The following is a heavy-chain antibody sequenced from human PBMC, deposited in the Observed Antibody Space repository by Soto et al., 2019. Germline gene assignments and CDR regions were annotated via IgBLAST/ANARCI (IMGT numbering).Heavy chain of an antibody. Sequence: ASVKVSCKASGYTFTGYYMHWVRQAPGQGLEGMGWINPNSGGTNYAQKFQGRVTMTRDTSISTAYMELSRLRSDDTAVYYCARGNNYDFWSGYSGAFDIWGQGTMVTVSS. D-gene: IGHD3-3*01. V-gene: IGHV1-2*02. CDR3: ARGNNYDFWSGYSGAFDI. J-gene: IGHJ3*02. CDR1: GYTFTGYY. CDR2: INPNSGGT.